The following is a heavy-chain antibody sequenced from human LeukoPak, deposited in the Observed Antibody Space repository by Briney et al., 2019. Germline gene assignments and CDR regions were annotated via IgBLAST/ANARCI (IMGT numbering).Heavy chain of an antibody. V-gene: IGHV3-30*02. CDR2: IRYDGSNK. Sequence: PGGSLRLSCAASGFTFISYAMHWIRQAPGKGLEWVAFIRYDGSNKYYADSVKGRFTISRDNSKNTLYLQMNSLRVEDTAIYYCASERRQLWNDAFNIWGQGTMVTVSS. J-gene: IGHJ3*02. D-gene: IGHD5-18*01. CDR1: GFTFISYA. CDR3: ASERRQLWNDAFNI.